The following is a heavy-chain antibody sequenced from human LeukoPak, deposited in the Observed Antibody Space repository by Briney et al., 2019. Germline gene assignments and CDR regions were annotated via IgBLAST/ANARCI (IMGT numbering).Heavy chain of an antibody. J-gene: IGHJ4*02. CDR2: TSPITSDT. CDR3: ARLRNYYGSGTYPYFDY. V-gene: IGHV5-51*01. CDR1: GYTFFTYW. Sequence: HGESLKISCQGSGYTFFTYWIGWVRQMPGKGLEWMGITSPITSDTTYSPSFQGRLSVSVDKSITTVYLHWSSLQVSDTAIYYCARLRNYYGSGTYPYFDYWGQGTLVTVSS. D-gene: IGHD3-10*01.